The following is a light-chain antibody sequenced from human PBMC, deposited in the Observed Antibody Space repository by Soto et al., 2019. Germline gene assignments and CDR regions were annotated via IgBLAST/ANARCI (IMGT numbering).Light chain of an antibody. CDR3: LQYNSWPQRT. J-gene: IGKJ1*01. CDR2: GAS. CDR1: QSVSSN. V-gene: IGKV3-15*01. Sequence: EIVMTQSPATLSVAPGERATLSCRASQSVSSNLAWYQKKPGQAPRLLIYGASTRATGIPARFSGSGSGTEFTLTITSLQSEDFAVYYCLQYNSWPQRTVGQGTKVDIK.